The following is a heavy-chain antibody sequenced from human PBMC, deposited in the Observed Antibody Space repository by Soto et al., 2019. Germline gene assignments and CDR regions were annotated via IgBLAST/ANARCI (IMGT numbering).Heavy chain of an antibody. Sequence: LRLSCAASGFTFRSYSMNWVRQAPGKGLEWVSSISSSSSYIYYADSVKGRFTISRDNAKNSLYLQMNSLRAEDTAVYYCARIGSASLDDAFDIWGQGTMVTVSS. J-gene: IGHJ3*02. CDR2: ISSSSSYI. CDR3: ARIGSASLDDAFDI. D-gene: IGHD3-10*01. CDR1: GFTFRSYS. V-gene: IGHV3-21*01.